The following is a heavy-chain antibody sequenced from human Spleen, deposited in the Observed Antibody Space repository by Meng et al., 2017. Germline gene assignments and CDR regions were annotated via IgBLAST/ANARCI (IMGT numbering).Heavy chain of an antibody. CDR3: ARSPRLGEVGPPGY. D-gene: IGHD3-16*01. CDR1: GYTLTCYA. J-gene: IGHJ4*02. V-gene: IGHV1-18*01. CDR2: ISGFNGAT. Sequence: AQAVGVVGEPAASVKTSCMAFGYTLTCYAIAWFRQAPGQGFEWLGWISGFNGATYYAQNFQDRVTMTTDTSTNIASMEVRSLISDDTAVYYCARSPRLGEVGPPGYWGQGTLVTVSS.